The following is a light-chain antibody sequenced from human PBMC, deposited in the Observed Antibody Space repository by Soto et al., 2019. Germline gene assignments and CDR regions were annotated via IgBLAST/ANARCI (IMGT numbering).Light chain of an antibody. CDR1: SSNIGAGFD. CDR3: QSYDSSLGAYV. Sequence: QSVLTQPPSVYGAPGQRVAISCTGSSSNIGAGFDVHWYQQLPGTAPKLLVYGNSNRPSGVPDRFSGSKSGTSASLAVTGLQAEDEADYYCQSYDSSLGAYVFGTGTKVTVL. J-gene: IGLJ1*01. V-gene: IGLV1-40*01. CDR2: GNS.